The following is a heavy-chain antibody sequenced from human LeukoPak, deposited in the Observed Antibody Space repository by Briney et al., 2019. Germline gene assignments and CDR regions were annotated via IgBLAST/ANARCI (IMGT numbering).Heavy chain of an antibody. V-gene: IGHV4-4*02. J-gene: IGHJ4*02. Sequence: SETLSVTCTVSGNSISSDDWWTWVRQPPGRGLEWIGEIYHRGSTNYNPSLKSRVTISIDKSRNQFSLMLSSVTAADTAVYYCARRQYYDSTGYFVYWGQGSLVTVSS. CDR3: ARRQYYDSTGYFVY. CDR2: IYHRGST. CDR1: GNSISSDDW. D-gene: IGHD3-22*01.